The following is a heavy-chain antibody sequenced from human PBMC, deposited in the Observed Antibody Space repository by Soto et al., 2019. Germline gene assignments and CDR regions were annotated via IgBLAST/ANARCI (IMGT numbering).Heavy chain of an antibody. D-gene: IGHD5-18*01. CDR2: IYYSGST. V-gene: IGHV4-30-4*01. Sequence: SETLSLTCTVSGGSISSGDYYWSWIRQPPGKGLEWIGYIYYSGSTYYNPSLKSRVTISVDTSKNQFSLKLSSVTAADTAVHYCAREPVMNTAMAIDYWGQGTLVTVSS. CDR1: GGSISSGDYY. J-gene: IGHJ4*02. CDR3: AREPVMNTAMAIDY.